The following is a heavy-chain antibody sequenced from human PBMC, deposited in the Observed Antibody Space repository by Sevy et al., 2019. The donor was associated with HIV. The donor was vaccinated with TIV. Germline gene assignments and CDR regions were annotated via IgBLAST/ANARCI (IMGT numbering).Heavy chain of an antibody. V-gene: IGHV3-30*18. Sequence: GGSLRLSCAASGFTFSSYGMHWVRQAPGKGLEWVAVISYDGSNKYYADSVKGRLTISRDNSKNTLYLQMNSLRAEDTAVYYCAKDLLSEGATRFDPWGQGTLVTVSS. D-gene: IGHD1-26*01. J-gene: IGHJ5*02. CDR3: AKDLLSEGATRFDP. CDR2: ISYDGSNK. CDR1: GFTFSSYG.